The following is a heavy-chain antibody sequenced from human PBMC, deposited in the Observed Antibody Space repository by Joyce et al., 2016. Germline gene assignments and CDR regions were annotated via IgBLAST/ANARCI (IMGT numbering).Heavy chain of an antibody. J-gene: IGHJ5*02. Sequence: QLQLQESGPGLVKPSETLSLTCTVSGGSVSNTNFYWGWIRQPPGRGLEWIGSNYNNGITYYNPSLKSRVTMFVDTSKNPFSLKLSSVTAADTAVYYCAREDKNWFDPWGQGTLVTVSS. V-gene: IGHV4-39*02. D-gene: IGHD2-15*01. CDR1: GGSVSNTNFY. CDR2: NYNNGIT. CDR3: AREDKNWFDP.